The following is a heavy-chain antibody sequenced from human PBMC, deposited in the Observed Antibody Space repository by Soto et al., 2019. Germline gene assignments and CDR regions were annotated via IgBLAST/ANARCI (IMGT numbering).Heavy chain of an antibody. D-gene: IGHD3-3*02. V-gene: IGHV3-48*02. CDR3: SFEDEYISGHDGMAV. Sequence: VESLRLSRAAFGFKISSSSMNWVRPAPGRGQEWVAYISDSGSNTLYADSVKSRFTVSRDTAKNSLYLQMSGLRDEDRAVYYCSFEDEYISGHDGMAVWGQRSTVT. J-gene: IGHJ6*01. CDR1: GFKISSSS. CDR2: ISDSGSNT.